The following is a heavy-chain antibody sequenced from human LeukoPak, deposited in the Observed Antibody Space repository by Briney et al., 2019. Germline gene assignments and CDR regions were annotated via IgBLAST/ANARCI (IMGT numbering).Heavy chain of an antibody. CDR1: GFTFDDNG. CDR2: INWNGGST. Sequence: GGSLRLSCAASGFTFDDNGMNWVRQAPGKGLEWVSGINWNGGSTGYADSVKGRFTISRDNAKNSLYLQMNSLRAEDTALFYCARERGDGSFQHWGQGTLVTVSS. D-gene: IGHD2-21*02. J-gene: IGHJ1*01. V-gene: IGHV3-20*04. CDR3: ARERGDGSFQH.